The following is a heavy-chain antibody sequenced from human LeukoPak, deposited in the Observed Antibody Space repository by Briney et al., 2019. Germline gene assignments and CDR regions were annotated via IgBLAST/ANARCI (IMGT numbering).Heavy chain of an antibody. Sequence: SETLSLTCTVSGGSISSYYWSWIRQPAGKGLELIGRIYTSGSTNYNPSLKSRVTMSVDTSKNQFSLKLSSVTAADTAVYYCARVADYGRSPPLWGQGTMVTVSS. CDR2: IYTSGST. J-gene: IGHJ3*01. D-gene: IGHD4-17*01. V-gene: IGHV4-4*07. CDR3: ARVADYGRSPPL. CDR1: GGSISSYY.